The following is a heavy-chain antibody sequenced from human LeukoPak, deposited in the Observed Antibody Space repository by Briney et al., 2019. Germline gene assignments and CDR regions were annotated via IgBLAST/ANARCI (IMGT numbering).Heavy chain of an antibody. D-gene: IGHD5-18*01. CDR1: GGSISSYY. CDR2: IYYTGST. Sequence: SETLSLTCTISGGSISSYYWSWIRQPPGKGLEWIGYIYYTGSTNHNPSLKSRVTISVDTSKNQFSLKLSSVTAADTAVYYCARDLYGGVKGGYSYGYDYWGQGTLVTVSS. J-gene: IGHJ4*02. CDR3: ARDLYGGVKGGYSYGYDY. V-gene: IGHV4-59*01.